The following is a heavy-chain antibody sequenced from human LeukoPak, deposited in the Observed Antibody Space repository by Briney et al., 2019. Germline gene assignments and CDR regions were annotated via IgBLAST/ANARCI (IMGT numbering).Heavy chain of an antibody. CDR3: AKDSITGGGNYDSSGTYHPAGAFDI. CDR1: GFTFDDYA. D-gene: IGHD3-22*01. Sequence: QTGGSLRLSCAASGFTFDDYAMHWVRQAPGKGLEWVSGISWNSGSIGYADSVKGRFTISRDNAKNSLYLQMNSLRAEDTALYYCAKDSITGGGNYDSSGTYHPAGAFDIWGQGTMVTVSS. J-gene: IGHJ3*02. V-gene: IGHV3-9*01. CDR2: ISWNSGSI.